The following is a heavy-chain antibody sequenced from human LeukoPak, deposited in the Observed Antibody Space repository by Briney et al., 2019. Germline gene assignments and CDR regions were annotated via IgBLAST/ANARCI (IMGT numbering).Heavy chain of an antibody. J-gene: IGHJ3*02. CDR3: ARESVINVWGSYPSDAFDI. V-gene: IGHV4-31*03. CDR1: GGSISSGGYY. D-gene: IGHD3-16*02. Sequence: PSETLSLTCTVSGGSISSGGYYWSWIRQHPGKGLEWIGYIYYSGSTYYNPSLKSRVTISVDTSKNQFSLKLSSVTAADTAGYYCARESVINVWGSYPSDAFDIWGQGTMVTVSS. CDR2: IYYSGST.